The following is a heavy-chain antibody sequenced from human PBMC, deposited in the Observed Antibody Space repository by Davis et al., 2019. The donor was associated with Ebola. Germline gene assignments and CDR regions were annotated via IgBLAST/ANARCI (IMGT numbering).Heavy chain of an antibody. J-gene: IGHJ4*02. V-gene: IGHV3-11*01. CDR3: TRGYSPKCRTGDCVNDF. D-gene: IGHD2-21*02. Sequence: GESLKISCAASGFTFSDYYMTWIRQAPGKGLEWVSYISSSGSTIYYADSVKGRFTISRDNAKNSLYLQMNSLTTDDTAVYYCTRGYSPKCRTGDCVNDFWGQGTLVTVSS. CDR1: GFTFSDYY. CDR2: ISSSGSTI.